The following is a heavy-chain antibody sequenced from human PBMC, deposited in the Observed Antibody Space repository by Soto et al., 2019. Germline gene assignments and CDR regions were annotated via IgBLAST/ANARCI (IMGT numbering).Heavy chain of an antibody. CDR3: GTNHIC. Sequence: EVQMVESGGGLVQPGGSLRLSCAASGFTINPYWMSWVRQTPGKGLEWVASTNQDVSTTYHVDSVKGRFTISRDNSKNSLYLHMNSLRAEVTAIYFSGTNHICRGQGTRVSVSS. CDR2: TNQDVSTT. J-gene: IGHJ4*02. CDR1: GFTINPYW. V-gene: IGHV3-7*01. D-gene: IGHD2-21*01.